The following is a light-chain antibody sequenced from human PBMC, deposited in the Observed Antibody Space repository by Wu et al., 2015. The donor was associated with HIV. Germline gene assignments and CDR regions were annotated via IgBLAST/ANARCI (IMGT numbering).Light chain of an antibody. V-gene: IGKV3-20*01. CDR3: QQYGSSPPWT. CDR1: RSVSSNY. Sequence: EIVLTQSPGTLSLSPGERATLSCRASRSVSSNYVAWYQQKPGQTPRFLIYGASSRATGVPDRFSGSGSGTDFTLTINRLEPEDFAVYYCQQYGSSPPWTFGQGTKLEIK. CDR2: GAS. J-gene: IGKJ1*01.